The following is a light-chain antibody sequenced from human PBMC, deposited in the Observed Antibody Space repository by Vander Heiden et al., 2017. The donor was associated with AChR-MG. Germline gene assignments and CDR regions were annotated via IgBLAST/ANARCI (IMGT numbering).Light chain of an antibody. CDR2: DTS. Sequence: EIVLTQSPATLSVSPGERATLSCRASETVGTSFLAWYQQKPGQAPRLLLSDTSTRAPGIPDRFSGSGSGTEFTLTISRVDPEDFAVYYCHQEGTSSGTFGQGTKVDIK. CDR3: HQEGTSSGT. CDR1: ETVGTSF. J-gene: IGKJ1*01. V-gene: IGKV3D-20*02.